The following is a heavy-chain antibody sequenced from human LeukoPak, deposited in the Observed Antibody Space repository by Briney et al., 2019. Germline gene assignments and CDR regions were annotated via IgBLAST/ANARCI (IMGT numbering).Heavy chain of an antibody. J-gene: IGHJ6*03. CDR2: IIPIFGTA. D-gene: IGHD3-10*01. CDR3: ARDQGTVLLWSGYYMDV. Sequence: SVKVSCKASGGTFSSYAISWVRQAPGQGLEWMGGIIPIFGTANYAQKFQGRVTITADESTSTAYMELSSLRSEDTAVYYCARDQGTVLLWSGYYMDVWGKGTTVTVSS. V-gene: IGHV1-69*13. CDR1: GGTFSSYA.